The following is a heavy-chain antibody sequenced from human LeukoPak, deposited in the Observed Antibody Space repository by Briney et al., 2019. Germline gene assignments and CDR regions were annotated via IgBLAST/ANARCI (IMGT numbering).Heavy chain of an antibody. Sequence: PGGSLRLSCAASGLTFSSHWMHWVRQAPGKGLVWVSRITNDGSSTTYADSVKGRFTISRDNAKNMLYLQVNSLRAEDTASYYCAKDITYSSSWSAFDIWGQGTMVTVSS. D-gene: IGHD6-13*01. J-gene: IGHJ3*02. CDR1: GLTFSSHW. V-gene: IGHV3-74*01. CDR2: ITNDGSST. CDR3: AKDITYSSSWSAFDI.